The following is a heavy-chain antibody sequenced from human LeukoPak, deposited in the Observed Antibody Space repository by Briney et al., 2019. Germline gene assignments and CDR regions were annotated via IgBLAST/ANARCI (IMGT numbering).Heavy chain of an antibody. CDR3: AKGGYYGSGSPGKYYMDV. CDR2: ISSSSSYI. D-gene: IGHD3-10*01. V-gene: IGHV3-21*04. Sequence: GGSLRLSCAASGFTFSSYSMNWVRQAPGKGLEWVSSISSSSSYIYYADSVKGRFTISRDNSKNSLYLQMNSLRAEDTALYYCAKGGYYGSGSPGKYYMDVWGKGTTVTVSS. J-gene: IGHJ6*03. CDR1: GFTFSSYS.